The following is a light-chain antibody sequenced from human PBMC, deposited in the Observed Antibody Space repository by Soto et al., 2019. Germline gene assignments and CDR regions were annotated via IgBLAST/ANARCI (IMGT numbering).Light chain of an antibody. CDR2: GAS. J-gene: IGKJ3*01. Sequence: EIVLTQSPGTLSLSPGERATLSCRASQSVSSRYLAWYQQKPGQAPRLLIYGASSRATGIPDRFSXXXXGXXXXXTISRLEPEDFAVYYCQQCGGSPLFTFGPGTKVDIK. CDR1: QSVSSRY. V-gene: IGKV3-20*01. CDR3: QQCGGSPLFT.